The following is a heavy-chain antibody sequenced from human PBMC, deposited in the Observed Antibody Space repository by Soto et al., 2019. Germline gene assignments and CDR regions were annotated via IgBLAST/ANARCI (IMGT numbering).Heavy chain of an antibody. D-gene: IGHD3-10*01. J-gene: IGHJ4*02. V-gene: IGHV4-61*08. CDR1: GASVCSDGFY. CDR3: ARQIGELYSYFDY. Sequence: SETLSLTCTVSGASVCSDGFYWGWIRQPPGKGLEWIGYIYYSGSTNYNPSLKSRVTISVDTSKNQFSLKLSSVTAADTAVYYCARQIGELYSYFDYWGQGTLVTVSS. CDR2: IYYSGST.